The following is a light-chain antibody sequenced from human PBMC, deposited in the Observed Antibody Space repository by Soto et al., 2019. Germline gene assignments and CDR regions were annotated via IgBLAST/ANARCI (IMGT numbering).Light chain of an antibody. CDR2: GNS. Sequence: QPVLTQPPSVSGAPGQRVTISCTGSSSNIGAGYDVHWYQQLPGTAPKLLIYGNSNRPSGVPDRFSGSKSGTSASLAITGLQAEDEADYYCQSYYSSLSGWVFGGGTKLPVL. CDR1: SSNIGAGYD. V-gene: IGLV1-40*01. J-gene: IGLJ3*02. CDR3: QSYYSSLSGWV.